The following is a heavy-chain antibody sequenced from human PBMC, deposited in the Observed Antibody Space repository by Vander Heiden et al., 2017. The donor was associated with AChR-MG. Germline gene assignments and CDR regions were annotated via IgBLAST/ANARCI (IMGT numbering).Heavy chain of an antibody. D-gene: IGHD3-3*01. J-gene: IGHJ6*02. CDR1: GGAISNSNYR. CDR3: VGEVGSGYSYGMEV. Sequence: QLQLQESGPGLVKPSETLSLTCTVSGGAISNSNYRWGWIRQPPGKGLEWIGSVYYSGSTYYNPALKSRVTISVDTSKKQLSLKLTYVTEAETAVYYCVGEVGSGYSYGMEVWGQGTTVIVS. V-gene: IGHV4-39*01. CDR2: VYYSGST.